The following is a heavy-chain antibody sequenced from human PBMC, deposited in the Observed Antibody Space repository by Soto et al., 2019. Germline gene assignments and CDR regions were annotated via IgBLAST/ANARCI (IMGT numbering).Heavy chain of an antibody. V-gene: IGHV3-30-3*01. D-gene: IGHD3-22*01. CDR3: ARDSAVTMIVVVMWGETDS. CDR1: GFTFSSYA. J-gene: IGHJ4*02. CDR2: ISYDGSNK. Sequence: QVQLVESGGGVVQPGRSLRISCAASGFTFSSYAMHWVRQAPGKGLEWVAVISYDGSNKYYADSVKGRFTISRDNSKNTLYLQMNSLRAEDTAVYYCARDSAVTMIVVVMWGETDSWGQGTLVTVSS.